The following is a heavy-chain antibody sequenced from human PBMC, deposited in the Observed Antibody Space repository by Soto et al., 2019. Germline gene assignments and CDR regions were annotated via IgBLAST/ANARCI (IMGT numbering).Heavy chain of an antibody. Sequence: TSETLSLTCAVSGGSISSGGYSWSWIRQPPGKGLEWIGYIYHSGSTYYNPSLKSRVTISVDTSKNQFSLKLSSVTAADTAVYYCARESGGYDILTGYYTERGFDYWGQGTLVTVSS. V-gene: IGHV4-30-2*01. J-gene: IGHJ4*02. D-gene: IGHD3-9*01. CDR2: IYHSGST. CDR1: GGSISSGGYS. CDR3: ARESGGYDILTGYYTERGFDY.